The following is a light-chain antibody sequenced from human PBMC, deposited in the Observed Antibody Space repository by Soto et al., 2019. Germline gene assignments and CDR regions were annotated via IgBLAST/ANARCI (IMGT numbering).Light chain of an antibody. CDR3: QSYDSSLRV. CDR2: GNS. CDR1: SSSIGAGYA. J-gene: IGLJ1*01. Sequence: QSALTQPPSVSGAPGQRVTISCTGSSSSIGAGYAVHWYQQLPGTAPKLLIYGNSNRPSGVPDRFSGSKSGTSASLAITGLQAEDEADYYCQSYDSSLRVFGTGTKLTVL. V-gene: IGLV1-40*01.